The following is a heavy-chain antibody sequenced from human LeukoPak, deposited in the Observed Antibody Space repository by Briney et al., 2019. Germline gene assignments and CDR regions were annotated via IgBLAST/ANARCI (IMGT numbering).Heavy chain of an antibody. Sequence: GGSLRLSCAASGFTFSSYSMNWVRQAPGRGLEWVSSISSSSSYIYYADSVKGRFTISRDNAKNSLYLQMNSLRAEDTAVYYCARVGLRPYFDYWGQGTLVTVSS. CDR1: GFTFSSYS. V-gene: IGHV3-21*01. CDR2: ISSSSSYI. CDR3: ARVGLRPYFDY. D-gene: IGHD5-12*01. J-gene: IGHJ4*02.